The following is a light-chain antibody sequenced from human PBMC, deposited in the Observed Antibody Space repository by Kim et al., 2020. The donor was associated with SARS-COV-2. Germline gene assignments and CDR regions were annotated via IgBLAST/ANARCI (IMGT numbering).Light chain of an antibody. CDR1: QGISSY. CDR3: QQYYSYPPYT. V-gene: IGKV1-8*01. J-gene: IGKJ2*01. Sequence: ASAGDRVTITCRVSQGISSYLAWYQQKPGKAPKLLIYAASTLQSVVPSRFSGSGSGTDFTLTISCLQSEDFATYYCQQYYSYPPYTFGQGTKLEI. CDR2: AAS.